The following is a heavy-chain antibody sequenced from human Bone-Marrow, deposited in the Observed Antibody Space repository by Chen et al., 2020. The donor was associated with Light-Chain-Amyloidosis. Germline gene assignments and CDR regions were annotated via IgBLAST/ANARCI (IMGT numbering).Heavy chain of an antibody. CDR2: ISYDGSNK. J-gene: IGHJ3*02. Sequence: QVQLVESGGGVVQPGRSLRLSCAASGFTFSSYAMHWVRQAPGKGLEWVAVISYDGSNKYYADSVKGRFTISRDNSKNTLYLQMSSLRAEDTAVYYCARVSIWGQGTMVTVSS. CDR3: ARVSI. CDR1: GFTFSSYA. V-gene: IGHV3-30-3*01.